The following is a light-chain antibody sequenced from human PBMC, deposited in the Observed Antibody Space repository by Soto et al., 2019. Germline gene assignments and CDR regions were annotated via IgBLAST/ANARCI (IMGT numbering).Light chain of an antibody. V-gene: IGKV1-5*03. CDR3: QQYNDYSWT. Sequence: DIQMTQSRPPLSSAVGTSFSINCRASQSISAWLAWYQQKPGKAPRLLIYKASTLEIGVPSRFSGSGSGTEFTLTISSLQPDDVAIYYCQQYNDYSWTFGQGTKVDIK. J-gene: IGKJ1*01. CDR2: KAS. CDR1: QSISAW.